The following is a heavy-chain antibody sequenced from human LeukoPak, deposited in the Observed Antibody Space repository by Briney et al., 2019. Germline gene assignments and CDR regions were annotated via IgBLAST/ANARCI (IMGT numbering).Heavy chain of an antibody. V-gene: IGHV3-48*04. J-gene: IGHJ4*02. CDR1: GFTFSSYS. Sequence: GGSLRLSCAASGFTFSSYSMNWVRQAPGKGLEWVSYISSSSSTIYYADSVKGRFTISRDNAKNSLYLQMNSLRAEDTAVYYCARDTEGPDFWSGYSLWGQGTLVTVSS. D-gene: IGHD3-3*01. CDR2: ISSSSSTI. CDR3: ARDTEGPDFWSGYSL.